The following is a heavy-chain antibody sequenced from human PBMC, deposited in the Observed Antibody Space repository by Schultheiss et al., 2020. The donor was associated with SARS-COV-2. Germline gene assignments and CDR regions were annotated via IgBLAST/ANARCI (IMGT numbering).Heavy chain of an antibody. CDR2: ISSSSYI. V-gene: IGHV3-21*05. Sequence: GGSLRLSCAVSGFTFSKYSMNWARQAPGRGLEWLSYISSSSYIYYADSVKGRFTISRDNAKNSLYLQMNSLRAEDTAVYYCARDHTALSSYYYYGMDVWGQGTTVTVSS. CDR1: GFTFSKYS. CDR3: ARDHTALSSYYYYGMDV. J-gene: IGHJ6*02. D-gene: IGHD5-18*01.